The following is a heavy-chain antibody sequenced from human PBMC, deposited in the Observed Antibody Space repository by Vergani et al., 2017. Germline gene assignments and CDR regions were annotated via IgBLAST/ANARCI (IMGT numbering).Heavy chain of an antibody. V-gene: IGHV4-59*01. J-gene: IGHJ3*02. CDR2: IYYSGST. Sequence: QVQLQESGPGLVKPSETLSLTCTVSGGSISSYYWSWFRQPPGKGLEWIGYIYYSGSTNYNPSLKSRVTISVDTSKNQFSLKLSSVTAADTAVYYCARDLKEAGGAFDIWGQGTMVTVSS. CDR1: GGSISSYY. CDR3: ARDLKEAGGAFDI. D-gene: IGHD6-13*01.